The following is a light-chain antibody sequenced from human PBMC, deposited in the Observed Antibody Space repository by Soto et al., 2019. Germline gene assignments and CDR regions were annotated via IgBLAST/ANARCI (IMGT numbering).Light chain of an antibody. CDR1: QGISSY. Sequence: IQLTQSPSSLSASVGDRVTITCRASQGISSYLAWYQQKPGKAPKLLIYAASTLQSGVPSRFSGSGSGTDFTITISSLQHEDFATYYCQQLNSYPSTFGPGTKVDIK. V-gene: IGKV1-9*01. J-gene: IGKJ3*01. CDR2: AAS. CDR3: QQLNSYPST.